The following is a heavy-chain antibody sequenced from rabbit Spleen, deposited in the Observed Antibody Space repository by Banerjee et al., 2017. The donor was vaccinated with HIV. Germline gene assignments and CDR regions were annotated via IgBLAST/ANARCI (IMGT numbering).Heavy chain of an antibody. J-gene: IGHJ6*01. CDR2: IDPVFGTT. CDR3: ARDLDGVIGWNFGW. Sequence: QSLEESGGDLVKPGASLTLTCTASGFSFSSSDWIYWVRQAPGKGLEWIGYIDPVFGTTYYASWAKGRFTISKTSSTTVTLQMTSLTAADTATYFCARDLDGVIGWNFGWWGPGTLVTVS. V-gene: IGHV1S40*01. D-gene: IGHD4-1*01. CDR1: GFSFSSSDW.